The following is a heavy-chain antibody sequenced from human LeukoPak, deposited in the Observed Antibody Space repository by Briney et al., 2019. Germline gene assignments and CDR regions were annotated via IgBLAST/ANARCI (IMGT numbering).Heavy chain of an antibody. J-gene: IGHJ4*02. V-gene: IGHV1-69*13. CDR2: IIPIFGTA. Sequence: SVKVSCKASGGTFSSYAISWVRQAPGQGLEWMGGIIPIFGTANYARKFQGRVTITADESTSTAYMELSSLRSEDTAVYYCAREGASSVKQFDYWGQGTLVTVSS. CDR3: AREGASSVKQFDY. CDR1: GGTFSSYA. D-gene: IGHD6-19*01.